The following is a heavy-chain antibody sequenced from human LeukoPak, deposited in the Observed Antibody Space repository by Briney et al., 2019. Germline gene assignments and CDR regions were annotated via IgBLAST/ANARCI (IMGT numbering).Heavy chain of an antibody. Sequence: GGSLRLSCAASGFTFSNCAMTWVRQAPGRGLDWVSGISTSGDDTYYADSVKGRFSISRDNSKNTLHLQMNSLRAEDTAVYYCAGSLAYCGGDCRLGDYWGQGTQVTVSS. J-gene: IGHJ4*02. CDR3: AGSLAYCGGDCRLGDY. D-gene: IGHD2-21*02. V-gene: IGHV3-23*01. CDR1: GFTFSNCA. CDR2: ISTSGDDT.